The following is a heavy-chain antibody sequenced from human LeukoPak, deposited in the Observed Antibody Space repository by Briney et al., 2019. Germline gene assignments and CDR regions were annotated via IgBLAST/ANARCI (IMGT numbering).Heavy chain of an antibody. V-gene: IGHV3-11*01. CDR3: AKARELLGEASDY. D-gene: IGHD1-26*01. J-gene: IGHJ4*02. Sequence: GGSLRLSCAASGFTFSDYYMSWIRQAPGKGLEWVSYISSSGSTIYYADSVKGRSTISRDNSKNTLYLQMNSLRAEDTAVYYCAKARELLGEASDYWGQGTLVTVSS. CDR1: GFTFSDYY. CDR2: ISSSGSTI.